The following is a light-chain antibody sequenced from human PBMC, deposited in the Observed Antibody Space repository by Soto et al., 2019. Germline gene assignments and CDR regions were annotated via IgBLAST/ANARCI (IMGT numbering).Light chain of an antibody. CDR1: HSISRW. CDR2: KAS. J-gene: IGKJ2*01. Sequence: DIQMTQSPSTLSVSVGDRVTITCWASHSISRWLAWYQQKPGNAPKVLIYKASNLETGVQQRFSGSGSETEFTLTISSLQPDDYASYYCQQYNGYPSTFGQGTKVE. V-gene: IGKV1-5*03. CDR3: QQYNGYPST.